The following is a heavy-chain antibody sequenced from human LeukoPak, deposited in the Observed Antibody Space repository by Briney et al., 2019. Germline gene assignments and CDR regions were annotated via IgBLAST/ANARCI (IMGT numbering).Heavy chain of an antibody. D-gene: IGHD6-13*01. Sequence: SETLSLTCTVSDGSISSSSYYWGWIRQPPGKGLEWIGSIYYSGSTYYNPSLKSRVTISVDTSKNQFSLKLSSVTAADTAVYYCACFYSTLGYWGQGTLVTVSS. J-gene: IGHJ4*02. CDR2: IYYSGST. V-gene: IGHV4-39*01. CDR1: DGSISSSSYY. CDR3: ACFYSTLGY.